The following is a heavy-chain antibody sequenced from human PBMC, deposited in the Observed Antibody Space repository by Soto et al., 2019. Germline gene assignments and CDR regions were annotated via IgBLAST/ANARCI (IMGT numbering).Heavy chain of an antibody. CDR2: IYYTGST. D-gene: IGHD6-6*01. CDR1: GGSIRPYY. Sequence: SETLSLTCTVFGGSIRPYYWSWIRQPPGKELEWIGYIYYTGSTNYSPSLKSRVTMSLDTSKNLLSLKLNSVTAADTVVYYCARGSPLSSSFPLDYWGQGSLVTVSS. J-gene: IGHJ4*02. V-gene: IGHV4-59*12. CDR3: ARGSPLSSSFPLDY.